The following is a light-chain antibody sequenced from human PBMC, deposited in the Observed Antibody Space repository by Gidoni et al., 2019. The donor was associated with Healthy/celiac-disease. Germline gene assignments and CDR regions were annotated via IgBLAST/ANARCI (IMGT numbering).Light chain of an antibody. CDR1: SSNIGSNT. J-gene: IGLJ3*02. Sequence: QPVLTHPPSASGPPGQRVTISCSGSSSNIGSNTVNWYQQLPGTAPKLLIYSNNQRPSGVPDRFSGSKSGTSASLAISGLQSEDEADYYCAAWDDSLNGWVFGGGTKLTVL. CDR2: SNN. CDR3: AAWDDSLNGWV. V-gene: IGLV1-44*01.